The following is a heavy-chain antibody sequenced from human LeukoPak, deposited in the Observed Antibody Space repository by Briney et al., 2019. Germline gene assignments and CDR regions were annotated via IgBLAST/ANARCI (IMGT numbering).Heavy chain of an antibody. CDR3: ARVGGTNYYYYGMDV. J-gene: IGHJ6*02. V-gene: IGHV4-59*01. CDR1: GGSISNYY. CDR2: IYYSGST. Sequence: SETLSLTCTVSGGSISNYYWSWIRQPPGKGLEWLGYIYYSGSTNYDPSLKSRVTISVDTSKNQFSLKLSSVTAADTAVYYCARVGGTNYYYYGMDVWAKGPRSPSP. D-gene: IGHD1-26*01.